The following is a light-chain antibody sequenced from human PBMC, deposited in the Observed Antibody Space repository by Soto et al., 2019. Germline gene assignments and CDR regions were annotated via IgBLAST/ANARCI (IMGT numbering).Light chain of an antibody. V-gene: IGKV1-9*01. Sequence: DIQMTQSPSSLSASVGDRVNITCRASHGISSYLAWYQQKPGKAPKLLISAASTLQSGVPSRFSGSGSGTEFTLTISSLQPEDFATYYCQQSNDYPRTFGQGTKVDIK. CDR2: AAS. CDR1: HGISSY. CDR3: QQSNDYPRT. J-gene: IGKJ2*01.